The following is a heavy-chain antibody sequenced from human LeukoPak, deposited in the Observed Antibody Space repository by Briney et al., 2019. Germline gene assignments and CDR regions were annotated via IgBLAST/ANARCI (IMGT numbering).Heavy chain of an antibody. J-gene: IGHJ4*02. V-gene: IGHV3-23*01. Sequence: PGGSLRLSCAASGFTFSSYAMSWDRQAPGKGLEWVSAISGSGGSTYYADSVKGRFTISRDNSKNTLYLQMNSLRAEDTAVYYCAKWASSYYYDSSGYYGYWGQGTLVTVSS. D-gene: IGHD3-22*01. CDR3: AKWASSYYYDSSGYYGY. CDR1: GFTFSSYA. CDR2: ISGSGGST.